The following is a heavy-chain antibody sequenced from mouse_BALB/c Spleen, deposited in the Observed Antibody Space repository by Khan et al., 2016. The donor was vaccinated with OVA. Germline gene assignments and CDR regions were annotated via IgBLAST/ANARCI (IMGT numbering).Heavy chain of an antibody. CDR2: INPSNGYT. Sequence: VQLQESGAELARPGASVKMSCKASGYTFTSYTIHWIKLRPGQGLEWIGYINPSNGYTNYNQKFKDKATLTADKSSTTAYMQLSSLKSDDSAVYNCVSVVFYYRNNGWFAYWGQGTLVTVSA. D-gene: IGHD2-5*01. CDR3: VSVVFYYRNNGWFAY. V-gene: IGHV1-4*01. J-gene: IGHJ3*01. CDR1: GYTFTSYT.